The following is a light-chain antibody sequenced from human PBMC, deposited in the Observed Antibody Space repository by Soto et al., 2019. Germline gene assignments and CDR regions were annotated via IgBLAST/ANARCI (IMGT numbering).Light chain of an antibody. J-gene: IGLJ2*01. CDR1: SSDVGGYNY. Sequence: QSALTQPASVSGSPGQSITISCTGTSSDVGGYNYVSWYQQHPGKAPKLMIYDVSNWPSGVSNRFSGSKSGNTASLTISGLQAEDEADYYCSSYTSSSTVFGGGTKLTVL. V-gene: IGLV2-14*01. CDR3: SSYTSSSTV. CDR2: DVS.